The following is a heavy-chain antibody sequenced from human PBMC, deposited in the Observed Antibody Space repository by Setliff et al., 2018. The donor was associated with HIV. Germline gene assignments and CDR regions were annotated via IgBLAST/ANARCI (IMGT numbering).Heavy chain of an antibody. Sequence: QTPGKGLDWIGYIYYTGSTDYNPSLKSRVTISIDTSKNQFSLKLSSVTAADTAVYYCAREFDWSGFFDYWGQGTLVTVSS. V-gene: IGHV4-59*01. D-gene: IGHD3-3*01. CDR2: IYYTGST. CDR3: AREFDWSGFFDY. J-gene: IGHJ4*02.